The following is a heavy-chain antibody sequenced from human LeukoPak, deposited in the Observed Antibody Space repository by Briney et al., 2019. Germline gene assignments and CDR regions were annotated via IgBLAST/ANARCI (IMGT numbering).Heavy chain of an antibody. V-gene: IGHV4-59*08. D-gene: IGHD6-19*01. CDR1: GGSISSYY. CDR3: ARLQWLSAPFFDY. Sequence: SETLSLTCTVSGGSISSYYWSWIRQPPGKGLEWIGYIYYSGSTNYNPSLKSRVTISVDTSKNQFSLKLISVTAADTAVYFCARLQWLSAPFFDYWGQGTLVTVSS. J-gene: IGHJ4*02. CDR2: IYYSGST.